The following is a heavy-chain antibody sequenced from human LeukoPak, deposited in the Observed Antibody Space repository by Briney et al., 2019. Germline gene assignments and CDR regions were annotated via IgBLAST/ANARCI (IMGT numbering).Heavy chain of an antibody. D-gene: IGHD6-13*01. J-gene: IGHJ4*02. CDR2: IKQDGSEK. CDR1: GFTFSSYW. V-gene: IGHV3-7*03. CDR3: ARDMGQQQLVPDY. Sequence: GGSLRLSCAASGFTFSSYWMSWVRQAPGKGLEWVANIKQDGSEKYYVDSVKGRFTISRDNAKNSLYLQMNSLRAEDTAVYYCARDMGQQQLVPDYWGQGTLVTVSS.